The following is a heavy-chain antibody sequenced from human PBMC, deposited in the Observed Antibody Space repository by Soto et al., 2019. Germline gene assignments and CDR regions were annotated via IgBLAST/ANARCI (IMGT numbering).Heavy chain of an antibody. Sequence: GGFLRLSCAASGFTFSDYYMSWIRQAPGKGLEWVSYISSSGSTIYYADSGKGRFTISRDNTKNSLYLQVNSLRAEDTAMYYCARGLYGSGSYYFDYWGQGTLVTVSS. CDR3: ARGLYGSGSYYFDY. CDR1: GFTFSDYY. J-gene: IGHJ4*02. V-gene: IGHV3-11*01. D-gene: IGHD3-10*01. CDR2: ISSSGSTI.